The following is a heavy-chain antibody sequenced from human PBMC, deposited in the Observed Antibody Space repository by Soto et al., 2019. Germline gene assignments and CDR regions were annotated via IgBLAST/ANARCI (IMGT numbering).Heavy chain of an antibody. D-gene: IGHD2-15*01. CDR1: GYTFTSYG. V-gene: IGHV1-18*01. CDR3: ARDQLGGGVVVVAVPHLKYYYYMDV. CDR2: ISAYNGNT. Sequence: ASVKVSCKASGYTFTSYGISWVRQAPGQGLEWMGWISAYNGNTNYAQKLQGRVTMTTDTSTSTAYMGLRSLRSDDTAVYYCARDQLGGGVVVVAVPHLKYYYYMDVWGKGTTVTVSS. J-gene: IGHJ6*03.